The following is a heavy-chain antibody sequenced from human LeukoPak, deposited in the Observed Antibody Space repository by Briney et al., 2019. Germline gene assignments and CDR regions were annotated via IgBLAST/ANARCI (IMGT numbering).Heavy chain of an antibody. CDR2: ISSAGST. CDR1: GFTVSDNY. V-gene: IGHV3-53*01. CDR3: ARDRDYYDSSAYPI. J-gene: IGHJ3*02. Sequence: GGSLRLSCAASGFTVSDNYMSWVRQAPGKGLEWVSIISSAGSTYYADSVKGRFTISRDNSKNTLSLQMNSLRAEDTAVYYCARDRDYYDSSAYPIWGQGTMVTVSS. D-gene: IGHD3-22*01.